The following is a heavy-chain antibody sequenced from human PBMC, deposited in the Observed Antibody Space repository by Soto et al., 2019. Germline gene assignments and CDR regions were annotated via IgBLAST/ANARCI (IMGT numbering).Heavy chain of an antibody. CDR3: AKALGEYLYFFDH. D-gene: IGHD3-10*01. CDR1: GFTLSRYA. J-gene: IGHJ4*02. Sequence: EVQLLESGGGLVQPGGSLRLSCAASGFTLSRYAMSWVRQAPGKGLEWASGSGTSAHNTFYADSVKGRFTISRDNSKNTLDLQMNSLRAEDTAVYYCAKALGEYLYFFDHWGQGILVTVSS. V-gene: IGHV3-23*01. CDR2: SGTSAHNT.